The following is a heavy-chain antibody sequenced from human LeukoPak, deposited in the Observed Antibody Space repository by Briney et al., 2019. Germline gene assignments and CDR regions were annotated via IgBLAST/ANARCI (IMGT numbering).Heavy chain of an antibody. CDR3: ARGPRGNWNYPPWDY. CDR1: GFIFSSYS. J-gene: IGHJ4*02. CDR2: ISSSTIYI. D-gene: IGHD1-7*01. Sequence: GGSLRLSCAASGFIFSSYSMNWVRQAPGKGLEWVSSISSSTIYIYYADSVKGRFTISRDNAKNSLYLQMNSLRAEDTAVYYCARGPRGNWNYPPWDYWGQGTLVTVSS. V-gene: IGHV3-21*01.